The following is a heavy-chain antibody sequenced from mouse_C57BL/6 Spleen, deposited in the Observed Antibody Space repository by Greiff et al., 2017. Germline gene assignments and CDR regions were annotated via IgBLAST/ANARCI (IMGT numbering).Heavy chain of an antibody. J-gene: IGHJ2*01. CDR2: IYPGDGDT. CDR3: ARKRVEDYIDY. CDR1: GYAFSSYW. Sequence: QVQLKQSGAELVKPGASVKISCKASGYAFSSYWMNWVKQRPGKGLEWIGQIYPGDGDTNYNGKFKGKATLTADKSSSTAYMQLSSLTSEDSAVYFCARKRVEDYIDYWGQGTTLTVSS. V-gene: IGHV1-80*01.